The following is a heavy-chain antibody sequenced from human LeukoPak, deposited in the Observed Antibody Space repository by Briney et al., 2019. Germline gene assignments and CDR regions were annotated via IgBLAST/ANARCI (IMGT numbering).Heavy chain of an antibody. CDR1: GFTFCYYS. Sequence: GGSLRLSCTTSGFTFCYYSINWVRQAPGKGLEWLAFIRKKASDATPQYAPSVKGRFTLSRDDSRGIAYLQMNSLKSDDTAVYYCMSRDGYDLYFQHWGQGTLATVSS. CDR3: MSRDGYDLYFQH. CDR2: IRKKASDATP. J-gene: IGHJ1*01. V-gene: IGHV3-49*04. D-gene: IGHD5-24*01.